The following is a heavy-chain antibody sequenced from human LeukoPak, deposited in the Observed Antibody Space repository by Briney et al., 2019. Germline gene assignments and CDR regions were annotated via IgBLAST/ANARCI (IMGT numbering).Heavy chain of an antibody. V-gene: IGHV3-23*01. CDR3: ARIGVDAFDI. Sequence: GGSLRLSCAASRFTFTSYAMSWVRQAPGKGLEWVSSITDSGGSAYYADSVKGRFTISRDNSKNTLYLQMNSLRAEDTAVYYCARIGVDAFDIWGQGTMVTVSS. J-gene: IGHJ3*02. CDR2: ITDSGGSA. CDR1: RFTFTSYA. D-gene: IGHD2/OR15-2a*01.